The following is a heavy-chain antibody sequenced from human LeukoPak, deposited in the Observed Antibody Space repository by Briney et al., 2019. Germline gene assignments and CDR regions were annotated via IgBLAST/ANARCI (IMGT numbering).Heavy chain of an antibody. D-gene: IGHD3-3*01. J-gene: IGHJ4*02. CDR1: GGSISSSSYY. CDR2: IYYSGST. Sequence: SETLSLTCTVSGGSISSSSYYWGWIRQPPGKGLEWIGSIYYSGSTYYNPSLKSRVTISVDTSKNQFSLKLSSVTAADTAVYYCARAVAYYDFWSGYYLYFDYWGQGTLVTVSS. CDR3: ARAVAYYDFWSGYYLYFDY. V-gene: IGHV4-39*07.